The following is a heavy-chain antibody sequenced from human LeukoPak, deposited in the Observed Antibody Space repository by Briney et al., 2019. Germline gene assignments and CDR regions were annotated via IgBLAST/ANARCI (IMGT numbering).Heavy chain of an antibody. CDR3: AKDMRDIVVVPAAMRGRYYYYYYMDV. D-gene: IGHD2-2*01. V-gene: IGHV3-9*01. Sequence: GGSLRLSCAASGSTFDDYAMHWVRQAPGKGLEWVSGISWNSGSIGYADSVKGRFTISRDNAENSLYLQMNSLRAEDTALYYCAKDMRDIVVVPAAMRGRYYYYYYMDVWGKGTTVTISS. J-gene: IGHJ6*03. CDR2: ISWNSGSI. CDR1: GSTFDDYA.